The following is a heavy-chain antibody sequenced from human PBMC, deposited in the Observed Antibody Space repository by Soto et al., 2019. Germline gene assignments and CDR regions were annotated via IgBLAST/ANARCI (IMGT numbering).Heavy chain of an antibody. Sequence: QVQHVQSGAEVKKPGASVKVSCKASGYTFTSYAMHWVRQAPGQRLEWMGWINAGNGNTKYSQKFQGRVTITRDTSASTAYMELSSLRSEDTAVYYCAALVVVAATVAFDIWGQGTMVTVSS. CDR1: GYTFTSYA. CDR2: INAGNGNT. J-gene: IGHJ3*02. D-gene: IGHD2-15*01. V-gene: IGHV1-3*01. CDR3: AALVVVAATVAFDI.